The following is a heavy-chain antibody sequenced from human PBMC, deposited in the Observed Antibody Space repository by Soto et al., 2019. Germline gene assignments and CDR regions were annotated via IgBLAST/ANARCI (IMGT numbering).Heavy chain of an antibody. D-gene: IGHD2-2*01. J-gene: IGHJ4*02. CDR2: ISGSGGST. CDR3: AKARGSSTPAPGSY. V-gene: IGHV3-23*01. CDR1: GFTFSSYG. Sequence: PGGSLRLSCAASGFTFSSYGVSWVRQTPGEGLEWVSAISGSGGSTYYADSVKGRFTISRDNSKNTVYLQMNSLRAEDTAVYYCAKARGSSTPAPGSYWGQGTLVTVSS.